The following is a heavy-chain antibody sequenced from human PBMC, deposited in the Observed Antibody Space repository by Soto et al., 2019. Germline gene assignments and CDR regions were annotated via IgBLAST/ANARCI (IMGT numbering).Heavy chain of an antibody. Sequence: LRLSCAASGFSVSSNYMSWVRQAPGEGLEWVAIIYINGSTDYADSVQGRFSVSRDIYKNTLLLQMNNLRAEDTAVYFCSGDPSGYDEGDWYHGVDVWGQGTTVTVSS. CDR1: GFSVSSNY. CDR3: SGDPSGYDEGDWYHGVDV. V-gene: IGHV3-53*01. CDR2: IYINGST. J-gene: IGHJ6*02. D-gene: IGHD5-12*01.